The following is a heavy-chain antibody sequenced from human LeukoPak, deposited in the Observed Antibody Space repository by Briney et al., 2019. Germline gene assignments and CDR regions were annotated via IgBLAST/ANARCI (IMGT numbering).Heavy chain of an antibody. CDR1: GGSVNSGSYY. D-gene: IGHD1-26*01. Sequence: KPSETLSLTCTVSGGSVNSGSYYWSWIRQPPGKGLEWIGYIYYSGSTNYNPSLKSRVTISVDTSKNQFSLKLSSVTAADTAVYYCARAAYSGSYHSDYWGQGTLVTVSS. CDR2: IYYSGST. CDR3: ARAAYSGSYHSDY. J-gene: IGHJ4*02. V-gene: IGHV4-61*01.